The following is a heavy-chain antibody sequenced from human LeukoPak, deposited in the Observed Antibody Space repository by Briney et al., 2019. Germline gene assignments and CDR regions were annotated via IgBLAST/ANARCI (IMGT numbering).Heavy chain of an antibody. CDR2: ISAYNGNT. Sequence: ASVKVSCKASGYTFTSYGISWVRQAPGQGLEWMGWISAYNGNTNYAQKLQGRVTMTTDTSTSTAYMELRSLRSDDAAVYYCARVDDYGDYGSGGYFDYWGQGTLVTVSS. J-gene: IGHJ4*02. V-gene: IGHV1-18*01. D-gene: IGHD4-17*01. CDR3: ARVDDYGDYGSGGYFDY. CDR1: GYTFTSYG.